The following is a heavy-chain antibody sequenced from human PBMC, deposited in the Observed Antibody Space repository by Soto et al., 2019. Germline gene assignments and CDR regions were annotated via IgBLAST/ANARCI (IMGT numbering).Heavy chain of an antibody. V-gene: IGHV1-24*01. D-gene: IGHD1-26*01. J-gene: IGHJ4*02. CDR2: FDPEDGET. Sequence: ASVKVSCKVSGYTLTELSMHWVRQAPGKGLEWMGGFDPEDGETIYAQKFQGRVTMTEDKSTDTAYMELSSLRSEDTAVYYCATEFPGVGATTYYFDYWGQGTLVTVSS. CDR3: ATEFPGVGATTYYFDY. CDR1: GYTLTELS.